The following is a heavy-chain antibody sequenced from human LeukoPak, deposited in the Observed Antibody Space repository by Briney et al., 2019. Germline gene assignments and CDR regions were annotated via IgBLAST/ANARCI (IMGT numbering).Heavy chain of an antibody. V-gene: IGHV4-59*01. CDR1: GGSISSYY. J-gene: IGHJ5*02. CDR3: AREAGGSPRFDP. CDR2: IYYSGST. Sequence: PSETLSLTCTVSGGSISSYYWSWIRQPPGKGLEWIGYIYYSGSTNYNPSLKSRVTISVDTSKNQFSLKLSSVTAADTVVYYCAREAGGSPRFDPWGQGTLVTVSS. D-gene: IGHD1-26*01.